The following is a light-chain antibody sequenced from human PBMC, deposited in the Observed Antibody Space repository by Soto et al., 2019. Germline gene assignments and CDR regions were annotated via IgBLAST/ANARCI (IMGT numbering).Light chain of an antibody. V-gene: IGKV3-20*01. CDR3: QQYGSSPHT. J-gene: IGKJ2*01. Sequence: EIVLTQSPGTLSLSPGERATLSCRASQSVSSNFLAWYQHKPGAAPSLLIYAASSRATGIPDRFSGRGSGTDFTLTISRLEPEDFAVYYCQQYGSSPHTFGQGTKLEIK. CDR2: AAS. CDR1: QSVSSNF.